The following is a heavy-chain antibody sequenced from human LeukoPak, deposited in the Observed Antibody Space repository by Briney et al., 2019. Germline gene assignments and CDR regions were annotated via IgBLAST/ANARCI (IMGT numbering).Heavy chain of an antibody. V-gene: IGHV1-69*13. Sequence: GASVKVSCKASGGTFSSYAISWVRQAPGQGLEWMGGIIPIFGTANYAQKFQGRVTITADESTSTAYMELSSLRSEDTAVYYCARGATIFGVVTHYYYYMDVWGKGTTVTVSS. CDR1: GGTFSSYA. CDR2: IIPIFGTA. D-gene: IGHD3-3*01. J-gene: IGHJ6*03. CDR3: ARGATIFGVVTHYYYYMDV.